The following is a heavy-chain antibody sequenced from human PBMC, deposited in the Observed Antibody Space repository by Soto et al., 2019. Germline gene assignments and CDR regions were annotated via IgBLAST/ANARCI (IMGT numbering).Heavy chain of an antibody. CDR2: ISYDGGYK. Sequence: QVQVVESGGGVVQPGTSLRLSCAACGFTFSSYVMHWVRQAPGKGLEWVALISYDGGYKYFADSVNGRFTSSRDNSKNTLYLQMNSLSADDTAMYYCAKEENAFDIWGQGTMVTVSS. CDR3: AKEENAFDI. V-gene: IGHV3-30*18. CDR1: GFTFSSYV. J-gene: IGHJ3*02.